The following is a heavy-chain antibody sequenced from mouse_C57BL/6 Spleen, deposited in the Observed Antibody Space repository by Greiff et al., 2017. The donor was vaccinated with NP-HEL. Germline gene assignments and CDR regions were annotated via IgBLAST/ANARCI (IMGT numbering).Heavy chain of an antibody. CDR2: IYPSDSET. J-gene: IGHJ2*01. CDR1: GYTFTSYW. D-gene: IGHD1-1*01. Sequence: QVQLQQPGAELVRPGSSVKLSCKASGYTFTSYWMDWVKQRPGQGLEWIGNIYPSDSETHYTQKFKDKATLTVDKSSSTAYMQLSSLTSEDSAVYYCARSTTVVATSYYFDYWGQGTTLTVSS. V-gene: IGHV1-61*01. CDR3: ARSTTVVATSYYFDY.